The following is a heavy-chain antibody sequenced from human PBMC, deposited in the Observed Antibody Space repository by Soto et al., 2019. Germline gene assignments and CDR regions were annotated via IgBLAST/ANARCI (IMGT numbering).Heavy chain of an antibody. CDR3: ARGGFYGPAHFDY. D-gene: IGHD4-17*01. V-gene: IGHV1-18*01. CDR1: GGTFSSYA. Sequence: ASVKVSCKASGGTFSSYAISWVRQAPGQGLEWMGWISAYSGNTNYAQMLQGRVTMTTDTSTSTAYMELRSLRSDDTAVYYCARGGFYGPAHFDYWGQGTLVTVSS. CDR2: ISAYSGNT. J-gene: IGHJ4*01.